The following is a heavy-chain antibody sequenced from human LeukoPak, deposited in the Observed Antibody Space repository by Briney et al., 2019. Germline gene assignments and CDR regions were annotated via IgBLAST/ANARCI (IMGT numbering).Heavy chain of an antibody. CDR3: ARGFNYWYYFDY. CDR2: ISISSDSM. J-gene: IGHJ4*02. V-gene: IGHV3-48*04. Sequence: GGSLRLSCAASGFIFSSYSMNWVRQAPGKGLEWLSYISISSDSMSYADSVKGRFTISRDNAKNSLYLQMNSLRAEDTAVYYCARGFNYWYYFDYWGQGTLVTVSS. CDR1: GFIFSSYS. D-gene: IGHD2-8*02.